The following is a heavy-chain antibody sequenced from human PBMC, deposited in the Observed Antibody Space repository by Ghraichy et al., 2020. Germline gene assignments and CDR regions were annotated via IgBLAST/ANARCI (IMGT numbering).Heavy chain of an antibody. J-gene: IGHJ6*02. CDR1: GNTFSVYF. D-gene: IGHD3-3*01. CDR2: IHPGSGDT. Sequence: ASVKVSCKASGNTFSVYFLYWVRQAPGQGLEWMGRIHPGSGDTNYAQKFQGRVTMTRDTSINTVYMELSGLRSDDTAVYYCATAGDFWSGNYYGMDVWGQGTTVTVSS. V-gene: IGHV1-2*06. CDR3: ATAGDFWSGNYYGMDV.